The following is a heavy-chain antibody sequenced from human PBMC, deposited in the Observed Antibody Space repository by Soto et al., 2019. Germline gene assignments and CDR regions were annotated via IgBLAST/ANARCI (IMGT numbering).Heavy chain of an antibody. CDR1: GFSLSNARMG. Sequence: SGPRLVNPTETLTLTCTVSGFSLSNARMGVSWIRQPPGKALEWLAHIFSNDEKSYSTSLKSRLTISKDTSKSQVVLTMTNMDPVDTATYYCARIAIVVVPAATCFDYWGQGTLVTVSS. CDR2: IFSNDEK. CDR3: ARIAIVVVPAATCFDY. V-gene: IGHV2-26*01. D-gene: IGHD2-2*01. J-gene: IGHJ4*02.